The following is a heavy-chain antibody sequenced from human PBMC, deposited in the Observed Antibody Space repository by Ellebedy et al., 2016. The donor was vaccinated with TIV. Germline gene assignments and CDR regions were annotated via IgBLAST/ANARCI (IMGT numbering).Heavy chain of an antibody. CDR3: ARDLLTLGYCSGGSCYSGRWFDP. V-gene: IGHV1-18*01. D-gene: IGHD2-15*01. CDR2: ISAYNGNT. J-gene: IGHJ5*02. CDR1: GYTFTNYG. Sequence: AASVKVSCKASGYTFTNYGISWVRQAPGQGLEWMGWISAYNGNTNYAQKLQGRVTMTTDTSTSTAYMELRSLRSDDTAVYYCARDLLTLGYCSGGSCYSGRWFDPWGQGTLVTVS.